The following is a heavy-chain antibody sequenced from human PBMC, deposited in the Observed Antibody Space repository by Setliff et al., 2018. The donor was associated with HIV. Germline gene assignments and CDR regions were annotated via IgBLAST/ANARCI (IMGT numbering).Heavy chain of an antibody. CDR1: GFSFRTYA. CDR3: TKDHLSGWASDC. V-gene: IGHV3-7*01. J-gene: IGHJ4*02. Sequence: PGGSLRLSCAASGFSFRTYAMSWVRQAPGKGLEWVAKIKQDGSEEYYVDSVKGRFTISRDNAKNSVYLQMNSLRVEDTAMYYCTKDHLSGWASDCWGQGTLVTVSS. D-gene: IGHD6-19*01. CDR2: IKQDGSEE.